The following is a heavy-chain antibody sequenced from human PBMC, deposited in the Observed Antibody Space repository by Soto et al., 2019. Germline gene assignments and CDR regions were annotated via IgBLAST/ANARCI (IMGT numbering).Heavy chain of an antibody. CDR1: GGTFSSYA. J-gene: IGHJ5*02. CDR3: ARAGSYCSGGSCYSYPPPNWFDP. V-gene: IGHV1-69*13. Sequence: GASVKVSCKASGGTFSSYAISWVRQAPGQGLEWMGGIIPIFGTANYAQKFQGRVTITADESTSTAYMELSSLRSEDTAVYYCARAGSYCSGGSCYSYPPPNWFDPWGQGTLVTVSS. CDR2: IIPIFGTA. D-gene: IGHD2-15*01.